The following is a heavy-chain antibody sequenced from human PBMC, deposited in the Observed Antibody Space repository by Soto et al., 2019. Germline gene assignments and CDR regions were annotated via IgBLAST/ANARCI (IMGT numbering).Heavy chain of an antibody. J-gene: IGHJ3*02. V-gene: IGHV5-51*01. CDR1: GYSFTSYW. CDR2: IYPGDSDT. Sequence: PGESLKISCKGSGYSFTSYWIGWVRQMPGKGLEWMGIIYPGDSDTRYSPSFQGQVTISADKSISTAYLQWSSLKASDTAMYYCARPRCSSSWYSAFDIWGQGTMVTVSS. D-gene: IGHD6-13*01. CDR3: ARPRCSSSWYSAFDI.